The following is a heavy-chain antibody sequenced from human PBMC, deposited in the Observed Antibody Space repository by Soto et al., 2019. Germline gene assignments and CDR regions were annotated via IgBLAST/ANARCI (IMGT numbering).Heavy chain of an antibody. V-gene: IGHV3-48*02. CDR2: ISSSSSTI. D-gene: IGHD3-22*01. CDR3: ARSYYYDSSGYLVPFDY. J-gene: IGHJ4*02. CDR1: VFNFSSYS. Sequence: GGSLRLSCAASVFNFSSYSMNWVRQAPGKGLEWVSYISSSSSTIYYADSVKGRFTISRDNAKNSLYLQMKSLRDEDTAVYYCARSYYYDSSGYLVPFDYWGQGTMVTVSS.